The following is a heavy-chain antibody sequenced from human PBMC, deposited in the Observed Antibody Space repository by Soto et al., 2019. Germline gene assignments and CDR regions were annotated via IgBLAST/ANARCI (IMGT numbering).Heavy chain of an antibody. J-gene: IGHJ4*02. CDR3: ARAGIYWSGGSCFWEGYFDS. D-gene: IGHD2-15*01. CDR1: GYTFTNYG. CDR2: IGAYNANT. V-gene: IGHV1-18*01. Sequence: QVQLVQSGAEVKKPGASVKVSCKASGYTFTNYGISWVRQAPGQGLEWVGWIGAYNANTNYAQKVQGRVTMTTDTSTSTAYMELRSLGSDDTAVYYCARAGIYWSGGSCFWEGYFDSWGQGTLVTVSS.